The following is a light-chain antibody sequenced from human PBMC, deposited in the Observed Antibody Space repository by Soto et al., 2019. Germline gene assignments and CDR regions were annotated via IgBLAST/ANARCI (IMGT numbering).Light chain of an antibody. J-gene: IGKJ5*01. CDR3: QQRSNWPLIT. CDR2: DAS. Sequence: EIGMTQSPATLSLSPEERATLSCRASQSVSSYLAWYQQKPGQAPRLLIYDASNRATGIPARFSGSGSGTDFTLTISSLEPEDFAVYYCQQRSNWPLITFGQGTRLEIK. V-gene: IGKV3-11*01. CDR1: QSVSSY.